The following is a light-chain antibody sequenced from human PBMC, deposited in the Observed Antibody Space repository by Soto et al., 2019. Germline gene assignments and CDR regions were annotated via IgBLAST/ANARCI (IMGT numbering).Light chain of an antibody. CDR3: QQYGSSPFT. V-gene: IGKV3-20*01. CDR2: GAS. CDR1: QSFSSN. Sequence: ELVMTQSPATLSVSPGERATLSCRASQSFSSNVAWYQQKPGQAPRLLIYGASSRATGIPDRFSGSGSGTDFTLTISRLEPEDFAVYYCQQYGSSPFTFGPGTKVDIK. J-gene: IGKJ3*01.